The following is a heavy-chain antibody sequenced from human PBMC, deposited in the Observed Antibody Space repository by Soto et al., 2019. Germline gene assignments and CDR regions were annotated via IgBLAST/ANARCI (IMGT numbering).Heavy chain of an antibody. CDR2: ISAYNGNT. CDR3: ARDVYCSGGSCYIDY. V-gene: IGHV1-18*01. Sequence: ASVKVSCKASGYTFTSYGISWVRQAPGQGLEWMGWISAYNGNTDYAQKLQGRVTMTTDTSTSTAYMELRSLRSDDTAVYYCARDVYCSGGSCYIDYWGQGTLVTVSS. J-gene: IGHJ4*02. D-gene: IGHD2-15*01. CDR1: GYTFTSYG.